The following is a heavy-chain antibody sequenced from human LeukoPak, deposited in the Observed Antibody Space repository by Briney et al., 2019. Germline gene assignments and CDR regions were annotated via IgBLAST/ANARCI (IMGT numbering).Heavy chain of an antibody. Sequence: ASVKVSCKASGYTFTTYDINWVRQAPGQGLEWMGWISAYNDKTNYAQKFQGRVTMTTDTSTSTAYMELRSLRSDDMAVYYCARGAGGFGGWPRPFDYWGQGTLVTVSS. CDR2: ISAYNDKT. CDR1: GYTFTTYD. CDR3: ARGAGGFGGWPRPFDY. D-gene: IGHD6-19*01. J-gene: IGHJ4*02. V-gene: IGHV1-18*03.